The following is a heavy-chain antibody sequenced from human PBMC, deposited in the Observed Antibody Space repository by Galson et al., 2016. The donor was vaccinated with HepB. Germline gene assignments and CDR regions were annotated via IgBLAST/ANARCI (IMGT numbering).Heavy chain of an antibody. V-gene: IGHV3-7*03. CDR3: ARGRTTSCNSAFDI. CDR2: IKQDGSEK. D-gene: IGHD2-2*02. J-gene: IGHJ3*02. Sequence: SLRLSCAASGFIFSTYWMSWVRQAPGKGLEWVANIKQDGSEKYYVDSVKGRFTISRDNAKKSLFLQMNSLRVEDTAVYYCARGRTTSCNSAFDIWGQGTMVTVSS. CDR1: GFIFSTYW.